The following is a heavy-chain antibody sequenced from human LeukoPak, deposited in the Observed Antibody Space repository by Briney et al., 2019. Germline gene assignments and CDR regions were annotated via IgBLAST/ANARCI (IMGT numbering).Heavy chain of an antibody. CDR3: ARRMVNAFDI. J-gene: IGHJ3*02. Sequence: GGSLRLSCAASGFTFSSYGMHWVRQAPGKGLEWVAVISYDGSNKYYADSVKGRFTISRDNSKNTLYLQMNSLRAEDTAVYYCARRMVNAFDIWGQGTMVTVSS. CDR1: GFTFSSYG. V-gene: IGHV3-30*03. CDR2: ISYDGSNK. D-gene: IGHD5-18*01.